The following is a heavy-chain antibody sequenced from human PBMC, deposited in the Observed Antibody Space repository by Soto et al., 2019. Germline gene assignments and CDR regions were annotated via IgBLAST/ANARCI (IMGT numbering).Heavy chain of an antibody. V-gene: IGHV5-10-1*03. CDR2: IDPSDSYT. J-gene: IGHJ6*02. CDR3: ARRYGSYHNYYYYGMDV. CDR1: GYSFTSYW. Sequence: EVQLVQSGAEVKKPGESLRISCKGSGYSFTSYWISWVRQMPGKGLEWMGRIDPSDSYTNYSPSFQGHVTISADKSISTAYLQWSSLKASDTAMYYCARRYGSYHNYYYYGMDVWGQGTTVTVSS. D-gene: IGHD1-26*01.